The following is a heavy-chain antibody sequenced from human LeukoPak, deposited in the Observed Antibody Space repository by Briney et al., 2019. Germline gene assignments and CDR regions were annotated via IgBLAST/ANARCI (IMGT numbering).Heavy chain of an antibody. D-gene: IGHD5-18*01. J-gene: IGHJ5*02. CDR2: IYHSGST. CDR3: ARYTAMVPNWFDP. CDR1: GGSISSSNW. V-gene: IGHV4-4*02. Sequence: SGTLSLTCAVSGGSISSSNWWSRVRQPPGKGLEWIGEIYHSGSTNYNPSLKSRVTISVDKSKNQFSLKLSSVTAADTAVYYCARYTAMVPNWFDPWGQGTLVTVSS.